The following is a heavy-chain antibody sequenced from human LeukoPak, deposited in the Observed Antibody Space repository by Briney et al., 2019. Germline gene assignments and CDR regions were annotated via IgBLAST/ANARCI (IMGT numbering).Heavy chain of an antibody. CDR1: GGSFSGYY. CDR3: ARAYVDTAMVLHVGATVDYYYYMDV. D-gene: IGHD5-18*01. Sequence: SETLSLTCAVYGGSFSGYYWSWLRQPPGKGLEWVGEINHSGSTNYNPSLKSGVTISVDTSKNQFSLKLSSVTAADTAVYYCARAYVDTAMVLHVGATVDYYYYMDVWGKGTTVTVSS. CDR2: INHSGST. V-gene: IGHV4-34*01. J-gene: IGHJ6*03.